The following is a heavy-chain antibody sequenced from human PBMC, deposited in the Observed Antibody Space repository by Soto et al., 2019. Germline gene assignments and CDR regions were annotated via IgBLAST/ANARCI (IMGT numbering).Heavy chain of an antibody. Sequence: SETLSLTCAVYGGSFSGYYWSWIRQPPGKGLEWIGEINHSGSTNYNPSLKSRVTISVDTSENQFSLKLSSVTAADTAVYYCARGYGSGSYYNPYYYYGMDVWGQGTTVTVSS. CDR3: ARGYGSGSYYNPYYYYGMDV. CDR1: GGSFSGYY. V-gene: IGHV4-34*01. CDR2: INHSGST. J-gene: IGHJ6*02. D-gene: IGHD3-10*01.